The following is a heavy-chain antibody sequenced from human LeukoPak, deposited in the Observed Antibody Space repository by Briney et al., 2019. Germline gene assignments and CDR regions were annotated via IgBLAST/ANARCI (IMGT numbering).Heavy chain of an antibody. CDR2: ISGSGGST. CDR1: GFTFSSYG. D-gene: IGHD3-10*01. J-gene: IGHJ3*02. V-gene: IGHV3-23*01. CDR3: AKAGVRGVIISAFDI. Sequence: HPGGSLRLSCAASGFTFSSYGMSWVRQAPGKGLEWVSAISGSGGSTYYADSVKGRFTISRDNSKNTLYLQMNSLRAEDTAVYYCAKAGVRGVIISAFDIWGQGTMVTVSS.